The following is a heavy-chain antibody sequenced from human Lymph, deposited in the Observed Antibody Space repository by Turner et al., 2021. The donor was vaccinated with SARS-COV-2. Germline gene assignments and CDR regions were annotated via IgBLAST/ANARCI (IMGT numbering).Heavy chain of an antibody. CDR2: IYYSGST. D-gene: IGHD2-8*01. V-gene: IGHV4-30-4*01. Sequence: QVQLQESGPGLVKPSQTLSLACTVSCGSISSGDYYWSWIRQPPGKGLEWIGYIYYSGSTYYNPSLKSRVTISVDTSKNQCSLKLSSVTAADTAVYYCARVVVLRRAYFDYWGQGTLVTVSS. J-gene: IGHJ4*02. CDR3: ARVVVLRRAYFDY. CDR1: CGSISSGDYY.